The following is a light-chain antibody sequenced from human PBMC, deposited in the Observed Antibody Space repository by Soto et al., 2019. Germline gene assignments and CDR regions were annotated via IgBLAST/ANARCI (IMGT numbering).Light chain of an antibody. J-gene: IGLJ1*01. CDR2: EVN. Sequence: QSALTQPPSASGSPGQSVTISCTGTSSDVGAYDYVCWYQQHPGKAPKLMIYEVNKRASGVPDRFSGSKSGNTASLTVPGLQAGDEADYYCSSYTGGNPSYVFGTGTKLTVL. CDR1: SSDVGAYDY. CDR3: SSYTGGNPSYV. V-gene: IGLV2-8*01.